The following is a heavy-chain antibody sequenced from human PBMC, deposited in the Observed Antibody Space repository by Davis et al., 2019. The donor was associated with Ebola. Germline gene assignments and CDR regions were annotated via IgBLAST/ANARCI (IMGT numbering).Heavy chain of an antibody. CDR2: IIPIFGTA. V-gene: IGHV1-69*13. CDR1: GYTFTSYA. CDR3: ARVGLPKQHPTGMDV. Sequence: AASVKVSCKASGYTFTSYAISWVRQAPGQGLEWMGGIIPIFGTANYAQKSQGRVTITADESTSTAYMELSSLRSEDTAVYYCARVGLPKQHPTGMDVWGQGTTVTVSS. J-gene: IGHJ6*02. D-gene: IGHD6-13*01.